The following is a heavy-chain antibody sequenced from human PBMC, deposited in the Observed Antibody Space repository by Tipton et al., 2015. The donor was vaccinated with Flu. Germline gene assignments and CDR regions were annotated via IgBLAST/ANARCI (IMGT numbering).Heavy chain of an antibody. Sequence: QLVQSGGGLAKPGGSLRLSCAASGFTLSNVWMYWVRQAPGKGLEWVGRAKSKADGGTIDHAAPVRGRFTISRDDSENTLYLEMNSLNTDDTAVYYCTSLGRDFWGQGALVTVSA. CDR1: GFTLSNVW. J-gene: IGHJ4*02. D-gene: IGHD7-27*01. CDR2: AKSKADGGTI. V-gene: IGHV3-15*01. CDR3: TSLGRDF.